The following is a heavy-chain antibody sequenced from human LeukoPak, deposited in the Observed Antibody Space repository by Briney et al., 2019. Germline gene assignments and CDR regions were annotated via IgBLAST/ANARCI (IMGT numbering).Heavy chain of an antibody. Sequence: GGSLRLSCAASAFPFNTYGMHWVRQTPGKGLEWVAVIWFDGTNKYYADSVKGRFTISRDNSKNTLYLEMNSLRVEDTAVYYCARDSSHWFDYWGQGTLATVSS. CDR3: ARDSSHWFDY. V-gene: IGHV3-33*01. D-gene: IGHD6-13*01. CDR2: IWFDGTNK. J-gene: IGHJ4*02. CDR1: AFPFNTYG.